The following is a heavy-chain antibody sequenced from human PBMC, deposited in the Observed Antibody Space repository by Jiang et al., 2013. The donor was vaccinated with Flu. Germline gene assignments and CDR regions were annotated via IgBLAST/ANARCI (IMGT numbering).Heavy chain of an antibody. CDR2: ISYDGSNK. CDR3: ARDKVPAAIMDWFDP. CDR1: GFTFSSYA. J-gene: IGHJ5*02. V-gene: IGHV3-30-3*01. D-gene: IGHD2-2*01. Sequence: LSCAASGFTFSSYAMHWVRQAPGKGLEWVAVISYDGSNKYYADSVKGRFTISRDNSKNTLYLQMNSLRAEDTAVYYCARDKVPAAIMDWFDPWGQGTLVTVSS.